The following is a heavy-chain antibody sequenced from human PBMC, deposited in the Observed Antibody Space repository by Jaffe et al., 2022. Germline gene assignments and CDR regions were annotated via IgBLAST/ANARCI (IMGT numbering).Heavy chain of an antibody. CDR1: GGSISSGSYY. V-gene: IGHV4-61*02. Sequence: QVQLQESGPGLVKPSQTLSLTCTVSGGSISSGSYYWSWIRQPAGKGLEWIGRIYTSGSTNYNPSLKSRVTISVDTSKNQFSLKLSSVTAADTAVYYCARSNYDILTGLPAKISFDYWGQGTLVTVSS. CDR2: IYTSGST. J-gene: IGHJ4*02. D-gene: IGHD3-9*01. CDR3: ARSNYDILTGLPAKISFDY.